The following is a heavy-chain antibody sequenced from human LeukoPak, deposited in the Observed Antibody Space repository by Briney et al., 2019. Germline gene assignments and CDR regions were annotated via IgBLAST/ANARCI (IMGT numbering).Heavy chain of an antibody. D-gene: IGHD3-3*01. J-gene: IGHJ5*02. Sequence: GASVKVSCKASGYTFTSYGISWVRQAPGQGLEWMGWVSAYNGNTNYAQNLPDRVTMTTDTSTRTAYMELRSLRSDDTAVYYCARDRDFWSGYASYNWFDPWGQGTLVTVSS. CDR3: ARDRDFWSGYASYNWFDP. CDR2: VSAYNGNT. CDR1: GYTFTSYG. V-gene: IGHV1-18*01.